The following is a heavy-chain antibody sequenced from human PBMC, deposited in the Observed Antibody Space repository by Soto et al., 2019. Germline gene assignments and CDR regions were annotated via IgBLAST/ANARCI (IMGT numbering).Heavy chain of an antibody. CDR2: MIPIFGTA. D-gene: IGHD5-18*01. CDR3: ARVAYTSMATHWFDC. J-gene: IGHJ5*01. V-gene: IGHV1-69*13. Sequence: SVKVSCKASGGTFTNYSVSWVREAPGQGLEWMGGMIPIFGTANYAQKFQGRVTITADESTSTAYMELSNLRSEDTALYYCARVAYTSMATHWFDCWGQGTLVTVSS. CDR1: GGTFTNYS.